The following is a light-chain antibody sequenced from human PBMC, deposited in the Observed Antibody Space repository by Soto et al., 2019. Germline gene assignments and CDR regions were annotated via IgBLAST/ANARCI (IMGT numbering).Light chain of an antibody. CDR2: GAS. CDR3: QQYGSSPLT. J-gene: IGKJ4*01. V-gene: IGKV3-20*01. CDR1: QSVTSSY. Sequence: EIVLTQSPGTLSVSPGERATLSCRASQSVTSSYLAWWQQKPGQAPRLLIYGASSRATGIPDRFSGSGSGTDFTLTISRLEPEDFAVYYCQQYGSSPLTFGGGTKVDIK.